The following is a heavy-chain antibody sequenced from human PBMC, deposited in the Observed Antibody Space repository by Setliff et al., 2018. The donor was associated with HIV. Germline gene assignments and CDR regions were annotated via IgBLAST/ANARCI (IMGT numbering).Heavy chain of an antibody. CDR3: ARAGRRHYYGSGSYAVFDY. CDR2: IGTLSDT. D-gene: IGHD3-10*01. V-gene: IGHV3-13*01. Sequence: QPGGSLRLSCAASGFTFRSFDMHWVRQAPGKGLEWVSCIGTLSDTYYPNSVKGRFTISRDNAKNSLYLQMNGLRAGDTAVYFCARAGRRHYYGSGSYAVFDYWGQGIVVTVSS. CDR1: GFTFRSFD. J-gene: IGHJ4*02.